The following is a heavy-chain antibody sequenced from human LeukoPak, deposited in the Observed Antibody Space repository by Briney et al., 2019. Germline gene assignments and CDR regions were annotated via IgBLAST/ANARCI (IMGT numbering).Heavy chain of an antibody. Sequence: GGSLRLSCAASGFTFSSYWMHWARQAPGKGLVWVSRINSDGSSTSYADSVKGRFTVSRDNAKNTLYLQMNSLRAEDTAVYYCARELDMSRDGLHWGQGTLVTVSS. CDR3: ARELDMSRDGLH. CDR2: INSDGSST. CDR1: GFTFSSYW. D-gene: IGHD5-24*01. J-gene: IGHJ4*02. V-gene: IGHV3-74*01.